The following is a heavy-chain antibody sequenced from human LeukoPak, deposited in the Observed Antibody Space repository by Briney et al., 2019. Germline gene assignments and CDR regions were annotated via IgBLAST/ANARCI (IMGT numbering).Heavy chain of an antibody. CDR2: INHSGST. V-gene: IGHV4-34*01. CDR3: ARLAVAGNY. D-gene: IGHD6-19*01. J-gene: IGHJ4*02. CDR1: GGSFSGYY. Sequence: SETLSLTCAVYGGSFSGYYWSWIRQPPGKGLEWIGEINHSGSTNYNPSLKSRVTISVDTSKNQFSLKLSSVTAADTAVYYCARLAVAGNYWGQGTLVTVSS.